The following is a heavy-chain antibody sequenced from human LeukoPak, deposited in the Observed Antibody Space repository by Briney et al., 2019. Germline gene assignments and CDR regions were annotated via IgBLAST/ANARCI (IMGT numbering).Heavy chain of an antibody. CDR3: ARVRGVGSDSFDY. CDR1: GGTFSSYA. J-gene: IGHJ4*02. Sequence: SVKVSCKASGGTFSSYAISWVRQAPGQGLEWMGVIITIFNTPYYAPKFQGRVTITADKSTSTVYMEVSSLRSEDTAVYYCARVRGVGSDSFDYWGQGTLVTVSS. D-gene: IGHD3-10*01. V-gene: IGHV1-69*06. CDR2: IITIFNTP.